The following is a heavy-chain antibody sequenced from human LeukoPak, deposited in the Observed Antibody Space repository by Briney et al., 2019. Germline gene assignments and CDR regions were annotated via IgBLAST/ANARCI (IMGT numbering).Heavy chain of an antibody. D-gene: IGHD6-19*01. CDR3: ARTYSSGWYVWFDP. Sequence: TSGTLSLTCTVSGGSISSGGYYWSWIRQHPGKGLEWIGYIYYSGSTYYNPSLKSRVTISVDTSKNQFSLKLSSVTAADTAVYYCARTYSSGWYVWFDPWGQGTLVTVSS. J-gene: IGHJ5*02. CDR1: GGSISSGGYY. CDR2: IYYSGST. V-gene: IGHV4-31*03.